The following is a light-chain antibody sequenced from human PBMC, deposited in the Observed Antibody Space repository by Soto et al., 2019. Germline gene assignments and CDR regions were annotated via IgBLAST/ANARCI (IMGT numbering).Light chain of an antibody. CDR3: QQYNDYSGT. V-gene: IGKV1-5*01. CDR2: DAS. Sequence: DIQMTQSPSTLSASVGDTVTITCRASQSISTWFAWYQQKPGKAPKVLMYDASSLESGVPPRFSGSGSGTEFTLTISSLQPDDFATYYCQQYNDYSGTFGQGTKLEIK. CDR1: QSISTW. J-gene: IGKJ2*01.